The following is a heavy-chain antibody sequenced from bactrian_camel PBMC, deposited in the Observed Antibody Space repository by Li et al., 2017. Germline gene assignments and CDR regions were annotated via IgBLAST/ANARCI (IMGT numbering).Heavy chain of an antibody. CDR3: AADPCDYRSYRPWNFAY. J-gene: IGHJ4*01. CDR2: INSFRQT. V-gene: IGHV3S53*01. CDR1: GNNCCNFC. Sequence: HVQIEETEGGSVSACGYLTLSCTASGNNCCNFCMGWFRQAPGKEREGVAIINSFRQTEYADFVQGRFTISKDESTKTLYLPMQNLKPEDSGVYYCAADPCDYRSYRPWNFAYWGHGTQVTVS. D-gene: IGHD4*01.